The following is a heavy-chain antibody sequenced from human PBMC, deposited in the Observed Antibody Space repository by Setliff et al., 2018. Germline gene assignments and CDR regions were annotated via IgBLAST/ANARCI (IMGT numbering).Heavy chain of an antibody. CDR1: TFTFSNYA. V-gene: IGHV3-23*01. Sequence: GGSLRLSCVASTFTFSNYAVTWVRQAPGKGLQWVSSIHVSGVTTYYADSVKGRFTVSRDNSKNTLYLQMNSLRAEDTAVYYCVKDPSVYGADSGSIWGQGTMVTVSS. D-gene: IGHD2-21*02. J-gene: IGHJ3*02. CDR2: IHVSGVTT. CDR3: VKDPSVYGADSGSI.